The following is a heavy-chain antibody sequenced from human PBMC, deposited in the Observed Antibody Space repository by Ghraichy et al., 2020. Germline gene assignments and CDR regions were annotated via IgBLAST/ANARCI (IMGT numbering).Heavy chain of an antibody. V-gene: IGHV3-23*01. CDR1: GFTFGSNA. CDR2: ISGSGGNT. Sequence: GSLRLSCAASGFTFGSNAMSWVRQAPGKGLEWVSTISGSGGNTHYADSVKGRFTISRDNSKNTVDLHMNSLRADDTAVYYCTRDPGYCSTSTCYAEGGWFDPGAREPWSPSPQ. D-gene: IGHD2-2*01. J-gene: IGHJ5*02. CDR3: TRDPGYCSTSTCYAEGGWFDP.